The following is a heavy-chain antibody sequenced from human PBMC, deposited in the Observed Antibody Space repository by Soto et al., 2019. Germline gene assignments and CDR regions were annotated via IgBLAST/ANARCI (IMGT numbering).Heavy chain of an antibody. Sequence: EVQLVESGGGLVQPGGSLKLSCAASGFTFSSFWMNWVRQAPGKGLEWVANIKGDGSEKYYVDSVKGRFTISRDNAKTSLYLEMNSLRAEDTAVYYCAAGFPPDYWGQGTLVTVSS. CDR3: AAGFPPDY. CDR1: GFTFSSFW. J-gene: IGHJ4*02. D-gene: IGHD3-10*01. CDR2: IKGDGSEK. V-gene: IGHV3-7*01.